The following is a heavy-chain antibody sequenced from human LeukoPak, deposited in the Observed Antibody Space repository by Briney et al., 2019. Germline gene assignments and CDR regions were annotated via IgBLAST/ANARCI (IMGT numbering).Heavy chain of an antibody. Sequence: PSQTLSLTCAISGDSVSSNSAAWNWIRQSPSRGLEWLGRSYYRSKWYNDYAVSVKSRITINPDTSKNQFSLQLNSVTPEDTAVYYCARELLVSGWFRSFDYWGQGTLVTVSS. CDR3: ARELLVSGWFRSFDY. V-gene: IGHV6-1*01. D-gene: IGHD6-19*01. CDR2: SYYRSKWYN. J-gene: IGHJ4*02. CDR1: GDSVSSNSAA.